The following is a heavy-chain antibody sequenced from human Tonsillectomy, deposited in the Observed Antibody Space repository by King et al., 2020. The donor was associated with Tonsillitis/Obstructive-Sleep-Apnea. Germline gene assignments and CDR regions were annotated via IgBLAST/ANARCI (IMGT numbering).Heavy chain of an antibody. D-gene: IGHD1/OR15-1a*01. J-gene: IGHJ4*02. Sequence: QLQESGPGLVKPSETLSLTCTVSGGSITSDLHYWGWVRQPPGKGLGGIGSTFFSGPPYYNPSLKSRLTISVDTSKKQFSLNLGSVTAADTAVYFCARHSKPKGREHYFDFWGQGTLVTVSS. CDR1: GGSITSDLHY. CDR2: TFFSGPP. V-gene: IGHV4-39*01. CDR3: ARHSKPKGREHYFDF.